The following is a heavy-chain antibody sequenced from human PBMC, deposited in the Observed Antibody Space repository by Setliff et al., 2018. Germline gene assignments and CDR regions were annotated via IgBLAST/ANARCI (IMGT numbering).Heavy chain of an antibody. CDR1: GASISSGTYY. V-gene: IGHV4-39*07. Sequence: SETLSLTCTVSGASISSGTYYWAWIRQPPGKGLEWIGSIYYSGSTYYNPSLKSRVTILLDTSKNQFSLTLTSVTAADTAVYYCARMTGFQYIDVWGKGTTVTVSS. J-gene: IGHJ6*03. CDR3: ARMTGFQYIDV. CDR2: IYYSGST. D-gene: IGHD3-3*01.